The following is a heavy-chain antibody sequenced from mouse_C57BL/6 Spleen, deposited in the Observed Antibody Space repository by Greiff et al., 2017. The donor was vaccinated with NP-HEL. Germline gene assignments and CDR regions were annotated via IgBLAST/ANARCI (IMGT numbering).Heavy chain of an antibody. CDR1: GFTFSSYA. Sequence: DVMLVESGEGLVKPGGSLKLSCAASGFTFSSYAMSWVRQTPEKRLEWVAYISSGGDYIYYADTVKGRFTISRDNARNTLYLQMSSLKSEDTAMYYCTREGSNYVYAMDYWGQGTSVTVS. V-gene: IGHV5-9-1*02. D-gene: IGHD2-5*01. CDR3: TREGSNYVYAMDY. J-gene: IGHJ4*01. CDR2: ISSGGDYI.